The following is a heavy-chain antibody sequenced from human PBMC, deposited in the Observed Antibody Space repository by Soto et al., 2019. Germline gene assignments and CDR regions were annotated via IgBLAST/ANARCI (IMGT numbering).Heavy chain of an antibody. CDR1: GGSISSGDYY. Sequence: QVQLQESGPGLVKPSQTLSLTCTVSGGSISSGDYYWSWIRQPPGKGLEWIGYIYYSGSTYYNPSLKSRVTISVDTSKNQFSLKLSSVTAADTAVYYCARVWTPYGDAERYFDYWGQGTLVTVSS. J-gene: IGHJ4*02. CDR3: ARVWTPYGDAERYFDY. D-gene: IGHD4-17*01. CDR2: IYYSGST. V-gene: IGHV4-30-4*01.